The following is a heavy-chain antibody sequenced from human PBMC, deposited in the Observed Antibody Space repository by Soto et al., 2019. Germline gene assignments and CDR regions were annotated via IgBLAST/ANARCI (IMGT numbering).Heavy chain of an antibody. Sequence: EVPLVESGGDLVQPGGSLRLSCAASGFTFNSYWMHWVRQAPGKGLVWVSLITTDGGSTSYADSVKGRFTISRDNAKNSLYLHINSLRAEDTAVYYCASGSGWYSPDYWGQGTLVTVSS. D-gene: IGHD6-19*01. CDR3: ASGSGWYSPDY. J-gene: IGHJ4*02. CDR1: GFTFNSYW. CDR2: ITTDGGST. V-gene: IGHV3-74*01.